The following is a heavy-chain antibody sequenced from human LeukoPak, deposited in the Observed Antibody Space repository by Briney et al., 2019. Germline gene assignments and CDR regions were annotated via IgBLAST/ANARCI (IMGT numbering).Heavy chain of an antibody. D-gene: IGHD6-19*01. Sequence: GGSLRLSCAASGFTFSGYVMTWVRQPPGKGLRWVADISGSGGSTYYADSVKGRFSISRDNSKNTLYLQLDSLRAEDTAVYYCAKDAQQWLVRGYFDYWGQGTLVTISS. CDR2: ISGSGGST. CDR3: AKDAQQWLVRGYFDY. CDR1: GFTFSGYV. V-gene: IGHV3-23*01. J-gene: IGHJ4*02.